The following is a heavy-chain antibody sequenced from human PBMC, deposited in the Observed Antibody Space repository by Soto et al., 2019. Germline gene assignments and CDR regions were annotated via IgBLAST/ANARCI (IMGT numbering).Heavy chain of an antibody. CDR1: GDSVSSNSAA. CDR3: ARGGLDYDSSGYYFAY. CDR2: TYYRSKWYN. J-gene: IGHJ4*02. D-gene: IGHD3-22*01. Sequence: SQTLSLTCAISGDSVSSNSAAWNWIRQSPSRGLEWLGRTYYRSKWYNDYAVSVKSRITINPDTSKNQFSLQLNSVTPEDTAVYYCARGGLDYDSSGYYFAYWGQGTLVTVSS. V-gene: IGHV6-1*01.